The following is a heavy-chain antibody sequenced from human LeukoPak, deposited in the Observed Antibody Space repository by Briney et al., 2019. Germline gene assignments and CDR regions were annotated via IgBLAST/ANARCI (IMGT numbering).Heavy chain of an antibody. CDR3: ASYYDYVWGSYRYTVDY. J-gene: IGHJ4*02. Sequence: PSETLSLTCTVSGGSISSGSYYWSWIRQPAGKGLEWIGRIYTSGSTNYNPSLKSRVTISVDTSKNQFSLKLSSVTDADTAVYYCASYYDYVWGSYRYTVDYWGQGTLVTVSS. CDR2: IYTSGST. V-gene: IGHV4-61*02. D-gene: IGHD3-16*02. CDR1: GGSISSGSYY.